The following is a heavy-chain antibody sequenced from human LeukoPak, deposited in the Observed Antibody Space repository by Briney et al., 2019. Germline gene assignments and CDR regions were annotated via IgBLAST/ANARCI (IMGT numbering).Heavy chain of an antibody. CDR2: ISSSGSTI. J-gene: IGHJ4*02. CDR1: GFTFSDYY. D-gene: IGHD3-22*01. CDR3: ASVVYYDSSGYAFDY. V-gene: IGHV3-11*04. Sequence: GGSLRLSCAASGFTFSDYYMSWIRQAPGKGLEWVSYISSSGSTIYYADSVKGRFTISRDNAKNSLYLQMNSLRAEDTAVYYCASVVYYDSSGYAFDYWGQXTLXTVSS.